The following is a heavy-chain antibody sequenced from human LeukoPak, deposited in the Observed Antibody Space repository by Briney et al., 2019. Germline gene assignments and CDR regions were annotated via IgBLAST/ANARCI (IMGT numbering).Heavy chain of an antibody. CDR3: ARDAGNYVSGIYYIWAGTKLGAFFYYYGMNV. V-gene: IGHV1-69*04. J-gene: IGHJ6*02. D-gene: IGHD3-10*01. CDR2: IIPILGIA. Sequence: ASVKVSCKASGGTFSSYAISWVRQAPGQGLEWMGRIIPILGIANYAQKFQGRVTITADKSTSTAYMELSSLRSEDTAVYYCARDAGNYVSGIYYIWAGTKLGAFFYYYGMNVWGQGTTVTVSS. CDR1: GGTFSSYA.